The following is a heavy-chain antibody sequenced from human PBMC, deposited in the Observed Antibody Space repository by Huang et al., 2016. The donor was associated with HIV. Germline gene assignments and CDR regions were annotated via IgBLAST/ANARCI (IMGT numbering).Heavy chain of an antibody. V-gene: IGHV3-15*01. CDR3: NTDFGPGQGGLAYYYMDV. J-gene: IGHJ6*03. CDR1: GFTFSDVW. Sequence: GGSLRLSCAASGFTFSDVWMRWVRQAPGKGLEWVGRIKSETDGGTTDYAALVKGRFIISREDSKNTLYLQINGLKTEDTGVYYFNTDFGPGQGGLAYYYMDVWGNGTTVTVSS. CDR2: IKSETDGGTT. D-gene: IGHD3-3*01.